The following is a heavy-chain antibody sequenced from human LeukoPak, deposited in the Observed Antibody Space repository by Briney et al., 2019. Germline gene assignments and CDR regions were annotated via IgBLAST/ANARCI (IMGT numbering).Heavy chain of an antibody. D-gene: IGHD5-18*01. CDR2: IYSGGNT. CDR1: GFTVSSNS. CDR3: AKDPRDHSYGWSWRYFDY. V-gene: IGHV3-53*05. J-gene: IGHJ4*02. Sequence: GGSLRLSCTVSGFTVSSNSMSWVRQAPGKGLEWVSFIYSGGNTHYSDSVKGRFTISRDNSKNTLYLQMNSLRAEDTAVYYCAKDPRDHSYGWSWRYFDYWGQGTLVTVSS.